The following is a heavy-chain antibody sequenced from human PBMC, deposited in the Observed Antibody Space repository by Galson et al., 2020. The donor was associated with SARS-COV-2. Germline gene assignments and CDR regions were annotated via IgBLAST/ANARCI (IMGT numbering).Heavy chain of an antibody. CDR2: IRYEGNNE. V-gene: IGHV3-30*02. D-gene: IGHD6-19*01. CDR1: GFTFSSYG. Sequence: GESLKISCAASGFTFSSYGMHWVRQAPGKGLEWVAFIRYEGNNEKYAESVKGRFTISRDNSKSTLYLQMSSLRAEDTGVYYCAMPKGYTSAWDPTVGMDVWGQGTTVIVSS. J-gene: IGHJ6*02. CDR3: AMPKGYTSAWDPTVGMDV.